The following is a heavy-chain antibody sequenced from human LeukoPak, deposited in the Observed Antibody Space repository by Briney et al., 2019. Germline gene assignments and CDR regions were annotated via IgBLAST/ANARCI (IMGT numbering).Heavy chain of an antibody. J-gene: IGHJ5*02. Sequence: SETLSLTCTVSGGSLSSQYWSWIRQPPGKGLEWIGYIYYRGSTSYNPSLKSRVTISVDTSKNQFSLRLNSVTAADTAVYYCARYIISEYSKSHSHFDPWGQGTLVTVSS. CDR1: GGSLSSQY. V-gene: IGHV4-59*11. CDR3: ARYIISEYSKSHSHFDP. CDR2: IYYRGST. D-gene: IGHD5-18*01.